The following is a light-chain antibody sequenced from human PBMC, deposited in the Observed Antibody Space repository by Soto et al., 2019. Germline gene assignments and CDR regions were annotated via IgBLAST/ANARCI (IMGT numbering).Light chain of an antibody. CDR2: DAS. CDR1: QSLGNY. J-gene: IGKJ2*01. CDR3: QHYNNWPFT. Sequence: EIVLTQSPATLSLSPGERATLSCRASQSLGNYVAWYQRKPGQAPRLLMYDASTRATGVPVRFSGSGSGTDFTLTISNLEPEDFAVYYCQHYNNWPFTFGQGTKLEIK. V-gene: IGKV3-11*01.